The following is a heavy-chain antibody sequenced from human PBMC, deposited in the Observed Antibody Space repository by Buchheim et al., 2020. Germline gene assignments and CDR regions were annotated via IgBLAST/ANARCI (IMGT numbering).Heavy chain of an antibody. J-gene: IGHJ6*02. V-gene: IGHV3-30*18. D-gene: IGHD4-17*01. CDR1: GFTFRTYG. CDR3: AKDQYGDHEGGMDV. Sequence: QVQLVESGGGVVQPGRSLRLSCEASGFTFRTYGMNWVRQAPGKGLEWVAVISFGGTKKYYAESVKGRFTISRDNSKNMLYLQMDSLRGEDTAVYYCAKDQYGDHEGGMDVWGQGTT. CDR2: ISFGGTKK.